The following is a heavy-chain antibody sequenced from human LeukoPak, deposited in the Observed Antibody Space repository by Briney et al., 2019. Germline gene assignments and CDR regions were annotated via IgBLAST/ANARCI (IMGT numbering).Heavy chain of an antibody. D-gene: IGHD6-6*01. CDR2: ISGSGGST. J-gene: IGHJ4*02. CDR3: AKDKGSSPRGRFDN. CDR1: GFTFSSYA. V-gene: IGHV3-23*01. Sequence: GGPLRLSCAASGFTFSSYAMSWVRQAPGKGLEWVSAISGSGGSTYYADSVRGRFTISRDNSKNTLFLQMNSLRAEDTAVYFCAKDKGSSPRGRFDNWGQGTLVTVSS.